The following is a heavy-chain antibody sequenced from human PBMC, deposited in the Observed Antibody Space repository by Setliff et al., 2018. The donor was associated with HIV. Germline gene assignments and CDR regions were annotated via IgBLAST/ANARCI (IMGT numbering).Heavy chain of an antibody. J-gene: IGHJ6*03. D-gene: IGHD2-15*01. V-gene: IGHV1-69*13. CDR3: GGGGYYYYMDV. CDR1: GGTFSSYA. CDR2: IIPIFGTA. Sequence: GASVKVSCKASGGTFSSYAISWGRQAPGQGLEWMGGIIPIFGTANYAQKFQGRVTITADESTSTAYMELSSLRSEDTAVYYCGGGGYYYYMDVWGKGTTVTVSS.